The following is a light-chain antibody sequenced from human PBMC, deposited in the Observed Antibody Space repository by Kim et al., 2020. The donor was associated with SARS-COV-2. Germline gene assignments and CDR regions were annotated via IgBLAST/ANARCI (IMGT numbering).Light chain of an antibody. J-gene: IGLJ3*02. CDR1: SGHRDYI. V-gene: IGLV4-60*03. CDR3: QTWDTHFWV. Sequence: QPVLTQPSSASASLGSSVKLTCTLSSGHRDYIIAWHQQQPGKAPRYLMNLQGSGKYNRGGGVPDRFSGSSSGADRYLTISNLQSEDEATYYCQTWDTHFWVFGGGTQLTVL. CDR2: LQGSGKY.